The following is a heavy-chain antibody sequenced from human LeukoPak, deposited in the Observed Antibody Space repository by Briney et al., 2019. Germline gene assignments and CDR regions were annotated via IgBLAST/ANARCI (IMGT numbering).Heavy chain of an antibody. Sequence: GGSLRLSCAASGFTFTKAWMSWVRQAPGKGLEWVSVIYSGGGTYYADSVKGRFTISRDNSKNTLYLQMNSLRAEDTAVYYCARDERGPAYWGQGTLVTVSS. J-gene: IGHJ4*02. CDR1: GFTFTKAW. CDR2: IYSGGGT. D-gene: IGHD2-21*01. CDR3: ARDERGPAY. V-gene: IGHV3-53*01.